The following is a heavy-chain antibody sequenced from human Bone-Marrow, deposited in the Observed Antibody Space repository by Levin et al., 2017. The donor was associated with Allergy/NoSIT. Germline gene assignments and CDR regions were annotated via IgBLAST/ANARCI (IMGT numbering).Heavy chain of an antibody. CDR2: ISAYNGNT. Sequence: GASVKVSCKASGYTFTSYGISWVRQAPGQGLEWMGWISAYNGNTNYAQKLQGRVTMTTDTSTSTAYMELRSLRSDDTAVYYCARDRRIAAAGPRAESSNYYYYMDVWGKGTTVTVSS. J-gene: IGHJ6*03. CDR1: GYTFTSYG. V-gene: IGHV1-18*01. CDR3: ARDRRIAAAGPRAESSNYYYYMDV. D-gene: IGHD6-13*01.